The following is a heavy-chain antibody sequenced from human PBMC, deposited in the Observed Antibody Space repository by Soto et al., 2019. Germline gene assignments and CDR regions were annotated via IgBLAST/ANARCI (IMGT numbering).Heavy chain of an antibody. D-gene: IGHD3-10*01. V-gene: IGHV1-69*13. CDR1: GGTFSSYA. CDR3: ARDVSYYYGSGSYGMDV. Sequence: ASVKVSCKASGGTFSSYAISWVRQAPGQGLEWMGGIIPIFGTANYAQKFQGRVTITADESTSTAYMELSSLRSEDTAVYYCARDVSYYYGSGSYGMDVWGQGTTVTVSS. J-gene: IGHJ6*02. CDR2: IIPIFGTA.